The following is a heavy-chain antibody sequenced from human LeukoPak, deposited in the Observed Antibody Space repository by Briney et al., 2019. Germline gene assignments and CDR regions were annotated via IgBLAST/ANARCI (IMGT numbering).Heavy chain of an antibody. CDR1: GDSIRSNNYY. J-gene: IGHJ4*02. D-gene: IGHD3-3*01. V-gene: IGHV4-39*01. CDR3: QSRFLEWLLDY. Sequence: SQTLSLTCTVSGDSIRSNNYYWGWIRQPPGKGLEWIGSIYDTGSTYYNPSLKSRVIISVDTSKNQFSLKLTSVTAADTAVYYCQSRFLEWLLDYWGQGTLVTVSS. CDR2: IYDTGST.